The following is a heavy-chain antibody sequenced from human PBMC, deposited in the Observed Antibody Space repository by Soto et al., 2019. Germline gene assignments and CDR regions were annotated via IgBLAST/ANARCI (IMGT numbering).Heavy chain of an antibody. Sequence: QVQLVESGGGVVQPGRSLRLSCAASGFTFSSYAMHWVRQAPGKGLEWVAVISYDGSNKYYADSVKGRFTISRDNSKNTLYLQMNSLRAEDTAXXXXXXXXXXXLPPWGQGTLVTVSS. V-gene: IGHV3-30-3*01. J-gene: IGHJ5*02. CDR1: GFTFSSYA. CDR3: XXXXXXXLPP. CDR2: ISYDGSNK.